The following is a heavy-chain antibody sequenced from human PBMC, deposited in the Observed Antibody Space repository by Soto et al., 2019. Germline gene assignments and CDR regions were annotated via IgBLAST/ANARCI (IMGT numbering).Heavy chain of an antibody. J-gene: IGHJ6*04. D-gene: IGHD2-15*01. CDR1: GFTVSSKY. CDR3: ARDDVLCDGGRCYGIPLDV. CDR2: IQSGGTT. Sequence: PGGSLRLSCAASGFTVSSKYMTWVRQAPGKGLERVSLIQSGGTTYYADSVKGRFTISRDTSENTLHLQMDSLRVEDTAVYYCARDDVLCDGGRCYGIPLDVWGKGTPVTVSS. V-gene: IGHV3-66*01.